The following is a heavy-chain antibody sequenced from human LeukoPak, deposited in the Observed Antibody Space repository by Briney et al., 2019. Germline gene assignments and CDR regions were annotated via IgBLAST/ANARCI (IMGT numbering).Heavy chain of an antibody. V-gene: IGHV3-74*03. D-gene: IGHD3-10*01. CDR1: GFTFSSHW. CDR3: ARPMVRGVRQNRNAFDI. J-gene: IGHJ3*02. Sequence: GGSLRLSCAASGFTFSSHWMHWVRQAPGKGLVWVSRINGDGSNTTYADSVKGRFTISRDNAKNTLYLQMNSLRAEDTAVYYCARPMVRGVRQNRNAFDIWGQGTMVTVSS. CDR2: INGDGSNT.